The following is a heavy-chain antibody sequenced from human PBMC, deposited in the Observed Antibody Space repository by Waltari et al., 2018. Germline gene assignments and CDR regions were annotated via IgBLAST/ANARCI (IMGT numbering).Heavy chain of an antibody. J-gene: IGHJ4*02. CDR1: GFTFSSHS. CDR3: ARDPLAAAAHFDY. V-gene: IGHV3-48*01. Sequence: EVQLVESGGGLVQPGGSLRLSCAASGFTFSSHSMNWVRQAPGKGLEWVSYISSSSSTIYYADSVKGRFTISRDNAKNSLYLQMNSLRAEDTAVYYCARDPLAAAAHFDYWGQGTLVTVSS. CDR2: ISSSSSTI. D-gene: IGHD6-13*01.